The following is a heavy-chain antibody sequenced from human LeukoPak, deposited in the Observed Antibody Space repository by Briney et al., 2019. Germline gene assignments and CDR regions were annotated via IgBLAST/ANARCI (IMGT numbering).Heavy chain of an antibody. D-gene: IGHD2-2*01. CDR2: IYSGGGT. Sequence: GGSLRLSCAASGFTVSDNYMSWVRQAPGKGLEWVSGIYSGGGTYYADSVTGGCTISRDNSKNTMHLQMNSLRVEDTAVYYCARCTSCYYIGDYYGMDVWGKGTTVTVSS. CDR1: GFTVSDNY. J-gene: IGHJ6*04. V-gene: IGHV3-53*01. CDR3: ARCTSCYYIGDYYGMDV.